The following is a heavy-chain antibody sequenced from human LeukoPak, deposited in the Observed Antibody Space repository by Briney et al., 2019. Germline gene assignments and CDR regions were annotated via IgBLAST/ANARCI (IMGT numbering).Heavy chain of an antibody. CDR3: AGMTTRGSWYFDY. J-gene: IGHJ4*02. Sequence: PSETLSLTCSVSGGSIRNSAYYWGWIRQAPGKGLEWIGNIYYSGSTNYNPSLKSRVTISVDTSKNQFSLKLNSVTAADTAVYYCAGMTTRGSWYFDYWGQGTLVTVSS. D-gene: IGHD4-11*01. V-gene: IGHV4-39*07. CDR2: IYYSGST. CDR1: GGSIRNSAYY.